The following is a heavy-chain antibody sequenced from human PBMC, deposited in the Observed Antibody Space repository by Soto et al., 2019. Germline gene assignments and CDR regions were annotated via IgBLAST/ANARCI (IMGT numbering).Heavy chain of an antibody. Sequence: SETLSLTCTVSGGSISSGDYYWNWIRQPPGKGLEWVGYIFYSGSTYYNPSLKSRVTISVDTSKNQFSLKVTSVTAADTAVYYCASLLTAAMENDYWGQGTLVTVSS. D-gene: IGHD6-13*01. V-gene: IGHV4-30-4*01. CDR1: GGSISSGDYY. CDR3: ASLLTAAMENDY. J-gene: IGHJ4*02. CDR2: IFYSGST.